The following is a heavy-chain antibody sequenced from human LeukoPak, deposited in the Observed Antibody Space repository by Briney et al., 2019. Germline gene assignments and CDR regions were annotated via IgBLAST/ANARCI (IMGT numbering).Heavy chain of an antibody. V-gene: IGHV3-48*02. CDR3: ARDQGDSSGYYSFYYYFDY. Sequence: GGSLRLSCAASGFTFSSYSMNWVRQAPGKGPEWVSYISSSSSTIYYADSVKGRFTISRDNAKNSLYLQMNSLRDEDTAVYYCARDQGDSSGYYSFYYYFDYWGQGTLVTVSS. CDR2: ISSSSSTI. J-gene: IGHJ4*02. CDR1: GFTFSSYS. D-gene: IGHD3-22*01.